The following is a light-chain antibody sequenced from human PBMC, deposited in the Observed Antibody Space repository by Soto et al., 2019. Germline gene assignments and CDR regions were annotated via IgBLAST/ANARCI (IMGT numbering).Light chain of an antibody. J-gene: IGLJ2*01. V-gene: IGLV2-14*01. CDR1: SSDVGGYKY. Sequence: QPASVSGSPGQSITISCTGTSSDVGGYKYVSWYQQHPGKAPKLMIYEVSNRPSGVSNRFSGSKSGNTASLTISGLQAEDEADYYCSSYTSSSTVVFGGGTKVTVL. CDR3: SSYTSSSTVV. CDR2: EVS.